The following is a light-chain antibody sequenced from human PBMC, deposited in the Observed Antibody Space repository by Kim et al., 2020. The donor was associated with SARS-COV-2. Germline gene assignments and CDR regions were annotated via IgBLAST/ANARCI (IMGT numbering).Light chain of an antibody. V-gene: IGKV3-15*01. CDR3: QQYNNFRT. CDR2: GAS. CDR1: QSVSTN. Sequence: SVSPGERATLSRRASQSVSTNLVWYQQKPGQAPRLLIYGASTRATGIPARFSGSGSGTEFTLTISSLQSEDFAVYYCQQYNNFRTFGQGTKVDIK. J-gene: IGKJ1*01.